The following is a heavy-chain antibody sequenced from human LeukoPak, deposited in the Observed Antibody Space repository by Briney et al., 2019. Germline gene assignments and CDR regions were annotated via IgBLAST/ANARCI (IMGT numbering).Heavy chain of an antibody. D-gene: IGHD1-26*01. V-gene: IGHV5-51*01. Sequence: GESLKISCKGSGYSFTNYWIAWVRQMPGKGLEWMGIIFPGDSDTTYSPSFQGQVTISADKSISTAYLQWSSLKASDTAMYYCARRKLGATSLEAWFDPWGQGTLVTVSS. CDR2: IFPGDSDT. J-gene: IGHJ5*02. CDR1: GYSFTNYW. CDR3: ARRKLGATSLEAWFDP.